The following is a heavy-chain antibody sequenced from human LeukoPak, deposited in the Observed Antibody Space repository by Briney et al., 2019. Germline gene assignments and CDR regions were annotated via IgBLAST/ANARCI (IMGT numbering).Heavy chain of an antibody. V-gene: IGHV1-2*02. J-gene: IGHJ4*02. Sequence: ASVKVSCKASGYTFTGYYMHWVRQAPGQGLEWMGWINPNSGDTNYAQRFQGRVTMTRDTSISTAYMDLSRLRSDDTAVYYCARDSGYCSSTGCYYFEYWGQGTLVTVSS. D-gene: IGHD2-2*01. CDR3: ARDSGYCSSTGCYYFEY. CDR2: INPNSGDT. CDR1: GYTFTGYY.